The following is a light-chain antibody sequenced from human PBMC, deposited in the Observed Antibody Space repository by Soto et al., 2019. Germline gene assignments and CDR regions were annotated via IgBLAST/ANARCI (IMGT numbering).Light chain of an antibody. CDR3: QQYNNWPPVT. V-gene: IGKV3-15*01. J-gene: IGKJ4*01. Sequence: EIVMTQSPATLSVSPGERATLSCRASQSVSSNLAWYQQKPGQAPRLLIYGASTRATGIPARFSGSVSGKEFTLPISSLRYEDFAVYYCQQYNNWPPVTFGGGTKVEIK. CDR2: GAS. CDR1: QSVSSN.